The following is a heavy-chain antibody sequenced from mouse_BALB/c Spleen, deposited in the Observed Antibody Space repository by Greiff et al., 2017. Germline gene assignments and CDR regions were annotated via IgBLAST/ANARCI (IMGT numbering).Heavy chain of an antibody. Sequence: DVKLVESGGGLVKPGGSLKLSCAASGFASSSYDMSWVRQTPEKRLEWVAYISSGGGSTYYPDTVKGRFTISRDNAKNTLYLQMSSLKSEDTAMYYCARDYGNYANFDVWGAGTTVTVSS. CDR1: GFASSSYD. CDR3: ARDYGNYANFDV. D-gene: IGHD2-1*01. CDR2: ISSGGGST. J-gene: IGHJ1*01. V-gene: IGHV5-12-1*01.